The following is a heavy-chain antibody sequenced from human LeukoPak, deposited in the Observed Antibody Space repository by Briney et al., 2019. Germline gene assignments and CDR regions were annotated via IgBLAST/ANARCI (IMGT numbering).Heavy chain of an antibody. D-gene: IGHD3-22*01. CDR1: GFTFSGYS. V-gene: IGHV3-21*01. J-gene: IGHJ4*02. CDR2: ISSSSSYI. CDR3: ARDPDYYDSSGYYYLDY. Sequence: GGSLRLSCAASGFTFSGYSMNWVRQAPGKGLEWVSSISSSSSYIYYADSVKGRFTISRDNAKNSLYLQMNSLRPEDTAVYYCARDPDYYDSSGYYYLDYWGQGTLVTVSS.